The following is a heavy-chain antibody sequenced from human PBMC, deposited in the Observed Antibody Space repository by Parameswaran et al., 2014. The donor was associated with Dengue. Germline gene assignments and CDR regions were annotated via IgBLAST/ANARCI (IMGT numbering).Heavy chain of an antibody. J-gene: IGHJ6*02. CDR2: IVVGSGNT. D-gene: IGHD3-10*01. Sequence: WVRQAPGQRLEWIGWIVVGSGNTNYAQKFQERVTITRDMSTNTAYMELSSLRSEDTAVYYCAADYSIMVRGLITPPDYYYYGVDVWGQGTTVTVSS. CDR3: AADYSIMVRGLITPPDYYYYGVDV. V-gene: IGHV1-58*01.